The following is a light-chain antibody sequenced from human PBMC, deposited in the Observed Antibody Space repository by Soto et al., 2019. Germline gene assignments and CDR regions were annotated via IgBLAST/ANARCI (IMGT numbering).Light chain of an antibody. Sequence: QSVLTQPASVSGSPGQSITISCTGTTSDVGGYNYVSWYQQRPGKVPKLLIHEVSNRPSGVSNRFSGSKSGNTASLTISGLQAEDEADYYCLSKTSSISYVFGTGTKVTVL. V-gene: IGLV2-14*01. J-gene: IGLJ1*01. CDR3: LSKTSSISYV. CDR1: TSDVGGYNY. CDR2: EVS.